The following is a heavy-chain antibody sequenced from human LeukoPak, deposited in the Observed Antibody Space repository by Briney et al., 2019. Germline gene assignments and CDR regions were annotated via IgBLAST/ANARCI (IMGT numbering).Heavy chain of an antibody. CDR2: IREDGTEK. CDR1: GFSFSSYW. V-gene: IGHV3-7*01. Sequence: GGSLRLSCATSGFSFSSYWMSWVRLTPGKGPEWVANIREDGTEKYYVDSVKGRFTISRDNAKSSLSLQMNNLRAEDTALYYCARDGRAFDYWGQGVLVTVSS. CDR3: ARDGRAFDY. J-gene: IGHJ4*02.